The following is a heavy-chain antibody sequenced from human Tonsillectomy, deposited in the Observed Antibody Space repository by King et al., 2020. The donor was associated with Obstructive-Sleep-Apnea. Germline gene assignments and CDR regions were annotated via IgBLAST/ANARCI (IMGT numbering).Heavy chain of an antibody. CDR3: ARERGSVGVVVAAFDY. D-gene: IGHD2-15*01. Sequence: EEQLVQSGGGLVQPGGSLRLSCAASGFTFSSYSMNWVRQAPGKGLEWVSYISSSSSTIYYADSVKGRFTISSDNAKNSLYLQMNSLRAEDTAVYYCARERGSVGVVVAAFDYWGQGTLVTVSS. CDR2: ISSSSSTI. V-gene: IGHV3-48*04. CDR1: GFTFSSYS. J-gene: IGHJ4*02.